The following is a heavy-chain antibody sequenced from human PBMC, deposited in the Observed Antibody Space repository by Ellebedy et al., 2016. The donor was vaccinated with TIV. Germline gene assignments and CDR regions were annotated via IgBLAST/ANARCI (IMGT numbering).Heavy chain of an antibody. Sequence: SETLSLXCTVSNGSLSGYYWSWIRQSPGKGLEWIAYAFHKWTTNYDPSFESRATISVDTATNQFSLKLTSVTAADTAVYYCARHNFDSSGLDSWGPGILVTVS. J-gene: IGHJ4*02. CDR2: AFHKWTT. D-gene: IGHD3-22*01. CDR3: ARHNFDSSGLDS. CDR1: NGSLSGYY. V-gene: IGHV4-59*08.